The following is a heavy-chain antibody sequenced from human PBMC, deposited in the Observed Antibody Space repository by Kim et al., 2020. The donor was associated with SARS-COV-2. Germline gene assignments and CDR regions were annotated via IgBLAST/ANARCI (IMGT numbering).Heavy chain of an antibody. D-gene: IGHD3-22*01. CDR2: INPSGGDT. CDR3: ARELATYYYDSSGYYSRYYGMDV. Sequence: ASVKVSCKASGYTFTSYYMHWVRQAPGQGLEWMGTINPSGGDTSYAQEFQGRVTMTRDTSTSTVYMDLSSLRSEDTAVYYCARELATYYYDSSGYYSRYYGMDVWGQGTTVTVSS. CDR1: GYTFTSYY. V-gene: IGHV1-46*01. J-gene: IGHJ6*02.